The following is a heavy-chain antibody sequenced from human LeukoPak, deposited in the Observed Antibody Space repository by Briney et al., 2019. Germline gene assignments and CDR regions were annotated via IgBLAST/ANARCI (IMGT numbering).Heavy chain of an antibody. CDR2: ISGSGGST. CDR3: AVVRGVISDY. Sequence: GGSLSLSCAASGFTFSSYAMSWVRQAPGKGLEWVSAISGSGGSTYYADSVKGRFTISRDNSKNTLYLQMNSLRAEDTAVYYCAVVRGVISDYWGQGTLVTVSS. V-gene: IGHV3-23*01. CDR1: GFTFSSYA. J-gene: IGHJ4*02. D-gene: IGHD3-10*01.